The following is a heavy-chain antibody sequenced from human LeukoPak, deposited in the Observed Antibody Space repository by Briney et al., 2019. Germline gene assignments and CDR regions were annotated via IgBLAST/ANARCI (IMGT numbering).Heavy chain of an antibody. CDR2: INPSGGST. CDR1: GYTFTSYY. Sequence: GASVKVSCKASGYTFTSYYMHWVRQAPGQGLEWMGIINPSGGSTSYAQKFQGRVTMTRDTSTSTVYMELSSLRSEDTAGYYCARDFHDYGDDEYYFDYWGQGTLVTVSS. V-gene: IGHV1-46*01. CDR3: ARDFHDYGDDEYYFDY. D-gene: IGHD4-17*01. J-gene: IGHJ4*02.